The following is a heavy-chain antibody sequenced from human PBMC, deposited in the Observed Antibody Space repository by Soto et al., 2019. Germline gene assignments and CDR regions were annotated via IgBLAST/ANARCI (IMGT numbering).Heavy chain of an antibody. D-gene: IGHD6-13*01. J-gene: IGHJ4*02. Sequence: QVQLVQSGAEMKQPGASVKVSCKTSGYIFSDYVIHWVRQAPGQRPEWMGYIYGDNTYTKYSEKFQGRVTITSDTSATTGYTELSSLTSEDTAVYYCARDSAILPGTHFDYWGLGTLVTVFS. V-gene: IGHV1-3*01. CDR3: ARDSAILPGTHFDY. CDR2: IYGDNTYT. CDR1: GYIFSDYV.